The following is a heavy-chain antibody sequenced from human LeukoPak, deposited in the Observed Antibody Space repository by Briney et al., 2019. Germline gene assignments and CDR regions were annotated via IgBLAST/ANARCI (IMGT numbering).Heavy chain of an antibody. V-gene: IGHV3-43*01. D-gene: IGHD1-1*01. CDR3: ARDRRTWNGRYFDY. CDR1: GFTFDDYT. J-gene: IGHJ4*02. CDR2: ISWDGGST. Sequence: GGSLRLSCAASGFTFDDYTMHWVRQAPGKGLEWVSLISWDGGSTYYADSVKGRFTISRDNSKNSLYLQMNSLRTEDTALYYCARDRRTWNGRYFDYWGQGTLVTVSS.